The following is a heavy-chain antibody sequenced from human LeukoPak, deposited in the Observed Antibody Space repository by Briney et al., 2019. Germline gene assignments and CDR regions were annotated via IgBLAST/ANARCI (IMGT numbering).Heavy chain of an antibody. Sequence: GGSLRLSCAASGFTFNNYWMHWVRQAPGKGLVWVSRINRDGSNTDYADSVKGRITISRDNAKNTLYLQMNSLSAEDTAVYYCAREETMGYWGQGTLVTVSS. CDR3: AREETMGY. D-gene: IGHD3-10*01. J-gene: IGHJ4*02. CDR2: INRDGSNT. CDR1: GFTFNNYW. V-gene: IGHV3-74*01.